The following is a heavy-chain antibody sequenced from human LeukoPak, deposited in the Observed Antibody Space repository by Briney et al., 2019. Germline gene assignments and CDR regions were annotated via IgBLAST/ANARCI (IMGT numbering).Heavy chain of an antibody. J-gene: IGHJ6*03. CDR2: IYTSGST. V-gene: IGHV4-4*09. D-gene: IGHD3-3*01. Sequence: KPSETLSLTCTVSGGSIRSDYWSWIRQPPGKGLEWIGYIYTSGSTNYNPFLKSRVTISADTSRNQFSLKLTSVTAADTAVYYCARLRYDFWSGYSSYYYYMDVWGKGTTVTVSS. CDR1: GGSIRSDY. CDR3: ARLRYDFWSGYSSYYYYMDV.